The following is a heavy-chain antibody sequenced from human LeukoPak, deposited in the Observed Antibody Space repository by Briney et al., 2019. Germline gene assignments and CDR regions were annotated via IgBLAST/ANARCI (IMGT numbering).Heavy chain of an antibody. Sequence: ASVKVSCKASGYTFTGYYMHWVRQAPGQGLEWMGWINPNSGGTNYAQKFQGRVTMTRDTSISTAYMELSRLRSEDTAVYYCARAITIFGVVDYWGQGTLVTVSS. CDR2: INPNSGGT. CDR1: GYTFTGYY. V-gene: IGHV1-2*02. J-gene: IGHJ4*02. D-gene: IGHD3-3*01. CDR3: ARAITIFGVVDY.